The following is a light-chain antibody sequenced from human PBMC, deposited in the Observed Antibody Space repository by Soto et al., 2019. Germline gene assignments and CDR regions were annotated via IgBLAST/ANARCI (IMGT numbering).Light chain of an antibody. V-gene: IGKV1-5*01. Sequence: DIQMTQSPSTLSASVGDRVTITCWASQSISSWLAWYQQKPGKAPKLLIYDASSLESGVPSRFSGSGSGTEFPLTISSLQPDDFATYYCQQYNSYSRTFGQGTKVEI. CDR1: QSISSW. J-gene: IGKJ1*01. CDR3: QQYNSYSRT. CDR2: DAS.